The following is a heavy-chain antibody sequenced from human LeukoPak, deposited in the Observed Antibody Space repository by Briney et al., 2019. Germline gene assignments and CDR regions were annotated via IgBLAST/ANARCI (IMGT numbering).Heavy chain of an antibody. CDR3: ARVQTTVTTLDY. V-gene: IGHV3-21*01. CDR1: GLTLSRYS. CDR2: ISSGSSYI. J-gene: IGHJ4*02. D-gene: IGHD4-17*01. Sequence: GGSLRLSCAASGLTLSRYSMNWVRQAPGKGLEWVSSISSGSSYIYYADSVKGRFTISRDNAKNSLYLQMNSLRAEDTAVYYCARVQTTVTTLDYWGQGTLVTVSS.